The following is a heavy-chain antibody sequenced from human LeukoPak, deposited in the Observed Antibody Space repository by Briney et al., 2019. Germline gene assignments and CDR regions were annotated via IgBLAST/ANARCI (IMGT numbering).Heavy chain of an antibody. Sequence: SQSLSLTCTVSGGSISSGSYYWSWIRQPAGKGLEWIGRIYTSGSTNYNPSLKSRVTISVDTSKNQFSLKLSSVTAADTAVYYCARDRYCSSTSCYEYFDYWGQGTLVTVSS. V-gene: IGHV4-61*02. CDR3: ARDRYCSSTSCYEYFDY. D-gene: IGHD2-2*01. CDR2: IYTSGST. J-gene: IGHJ4*02. CDR1: GGSISSGSYY.